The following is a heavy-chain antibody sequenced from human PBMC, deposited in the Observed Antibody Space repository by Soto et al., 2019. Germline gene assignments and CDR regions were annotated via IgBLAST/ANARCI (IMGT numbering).Heavy chain of an antibody. J-gene: IGHJ4*02. CDR1: GYTFTGYY. V-gene: IGHV1-2*04. D-gene: IGHD3-3*01. CDR3: VRQYYDFWTDYPDFDY. Sequence: ASVKVSCKASGYTFTGYYMHWVRQAPGQGLEWMGWINPNSGGTNYAQKFQGWVTMTRDTSISTAYMELRSLRSDDTAVYYCVRQYYDFWTDYPDFDYWGQETLVTVSS. CDR2: INPNSGGT.